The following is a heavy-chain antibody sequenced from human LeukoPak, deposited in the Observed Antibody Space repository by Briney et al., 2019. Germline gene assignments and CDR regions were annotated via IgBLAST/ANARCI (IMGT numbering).Heavy chain of an antibody. V-gene: IGHV3-23*01. CDR2: ISGNGGST. CDR1: GFTFTSYA. D-gene: IGHD1-14*01. CDR3: AREPSGRYYYYYLDV. Sequence: PGASLRLSCEASGFTFTSYAMSWVRQAPGQGLEWISSISGNGGSTNYADSVKGRFTFSRDNSKNTLYLQMNSLRAEDTAVYYCAREPSGRYYYYYLDVWGKGTTVSVS. J-gene: IGHJ6*03.